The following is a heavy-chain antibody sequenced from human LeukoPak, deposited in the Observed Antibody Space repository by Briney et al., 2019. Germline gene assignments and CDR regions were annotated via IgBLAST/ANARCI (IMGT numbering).Heavy chain of an antibody. V-gene: IGHV3-21*01. CDR1: GFTFRSYS. J-gene: IGHJ5*01. D-gene: IGHD4-17*01. CDR2: ISSSSSYI. CDR3: ARGMTTVTTRFDS. Sequence: GGSLRLSCAASGFTFRSYSMNWVGQAPGKGLDWVSSISSSSSYIYYADSVKGRFTISRDNAKNSLYLQMNSLRAEDTAVYYCARGMTTVTTRFDSWGQGTLVTVSS.